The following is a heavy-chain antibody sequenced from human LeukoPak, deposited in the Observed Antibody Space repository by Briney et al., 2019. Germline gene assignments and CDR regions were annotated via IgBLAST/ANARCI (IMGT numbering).Heavy chain of an antibody. V-gene: IGHV3-11*06. D-gene: IGHD6-13*01. CDR3: ARVESTAEAGTPDY. Sequence: GGSLRLSCAASGFTFSDYYMSWIRQAPGKGLEWLSYISPSGIHTPYADSVKGRFTVSRDNAKNSLSLELNSLRVDDTAIYYCARVESTAEAGTPDYWGQGTLVTVSS. J-gene: IGHJ4*02. CDR1: GFTFSDYY. CDR2: ISPSGIHT.